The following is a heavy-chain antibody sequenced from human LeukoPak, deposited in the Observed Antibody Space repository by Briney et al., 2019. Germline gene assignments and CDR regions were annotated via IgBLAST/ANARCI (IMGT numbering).Heavy chain of an antibody. D-gene: IGHD3-22*01. CDR2: ISSSGSTI. J-gene: IGHJ6*02. CDR3: AKVHDSSGYYLDYYGMDV. V-gene: IGHV3-11*01. Sequence: GWSLRLSCAASGFTFSDYYMSWIRQAPGKGLEWVSYISSSGSTIYCADSVKGRFTISRDNAKNSLYLQMNSLRAEDTALYYCAKVHDSSGYYLDYYGMDVWGQGTTVTVSS. CDR1: GFTFSDYY.